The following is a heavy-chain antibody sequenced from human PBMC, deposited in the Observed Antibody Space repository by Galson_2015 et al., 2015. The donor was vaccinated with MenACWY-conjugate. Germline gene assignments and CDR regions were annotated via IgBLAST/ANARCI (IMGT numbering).Heavy chain of an antibody. V-gene: IGHV3-43*01. Sequence: SLRLSCAASGFTFDDYQMHWVRQAPGKGLEWVSLINWDGGSTYYADSVKGRFTISRDNGRNSLYLQMNSLRTEDTALYYCARARGATTSRGFDYWGQGTLVTVSS. J-gene: IGHJ4*02. CDR2: INWDGGST. CDR1: GFTFDDYQ. CDR3: ARARGATTSRGFDY. D-gene: IGHD1-26*01.